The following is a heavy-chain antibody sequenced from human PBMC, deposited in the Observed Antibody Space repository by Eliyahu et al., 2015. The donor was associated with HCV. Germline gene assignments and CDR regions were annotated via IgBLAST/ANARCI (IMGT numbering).Heavy chain of an antibody. CDR3: ARHQGASSGWADY. CDR1: GGSISSSSYY. Sequence: QLQLQESGPGLVKPSETLSLTCTVSGGSISSSSYYWGWIRQPPGKGLEWIGGIYYWWGPLHPPSLKSRVTISVDTSKNQFSLKLSSVTAADTAVYYCARHQGASSGWADYWGQGTLVTVSS. J-gene: IGHJ4*02. V-gene: IGHV4-39*01. CDR2: IYYWWGP. D-gene: IGHD6-19*01.